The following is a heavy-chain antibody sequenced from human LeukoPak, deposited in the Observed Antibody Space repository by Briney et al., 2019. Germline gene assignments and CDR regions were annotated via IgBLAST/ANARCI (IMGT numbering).Heavy chain of an antibody. CDR1: GFTFNSYG. J-gene: IGHJ4*02. CDR2: IQFDGSNE. Sequence: GGSLRLSCAASGFTFNSYGMHWFRQAPDKGLEWVAFIQFDGSNEYFGDSVKGRFTIPRDNFKNTLYLQMNSLRAEDTAVYYCARDRGGYSYGELDYWGQGTLVTVSS. CDR3: ARDRGGYSYGELDY. V-gene: IGHV3-30*02. D-gene: IGHD5-18*01.